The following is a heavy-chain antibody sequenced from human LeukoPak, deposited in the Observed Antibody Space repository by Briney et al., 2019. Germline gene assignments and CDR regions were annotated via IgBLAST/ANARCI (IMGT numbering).Heavy chain of an antibody. J-gene: IGHJ6*02. Sequence: SQTLSLTCTVSGGSISSYYWSWIRRPPGKGLEWIGYIYYSGSTNYNPSLKSRVTISVDTSKNQFSLKLSSVTAADTAVYYCARRNDGMDVWGQGTTVTVSS. CDR3: ARRNDGMDV. CDR2: IYYSGST. CDR1: GGSISSYY. D-gene: IGHD1-1*01. V-gene: IGHV4-59*01.